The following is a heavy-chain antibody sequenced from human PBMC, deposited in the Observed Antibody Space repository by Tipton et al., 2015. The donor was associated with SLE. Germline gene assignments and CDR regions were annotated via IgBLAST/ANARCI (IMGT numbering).Heavy chain of an antibody. CDR2: INHSGST. D-gene: IGHD3-16*02. J-gene: IGHJ6*03. CDR3: ARDHRRYDYVWGSYRYNYIDV. CDR1: GGSFTMYY. Sequence: TLSLTCAVSGGSFTMYYWSWIRQSPGKGLEWIGEINHSGSTYYNPSLKARVTLSADTSKNQVSLRLTSVTAADTAVYYCARDHRRYDYVWGSYRYNYIDVWGKGTTVTVSS. V-gene: IGHV4-34*01.